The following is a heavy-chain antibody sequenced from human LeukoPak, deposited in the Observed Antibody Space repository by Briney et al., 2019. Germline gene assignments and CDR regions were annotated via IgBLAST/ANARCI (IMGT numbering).Heavy chain of an antibody. D-gene: IGHD3-22*01. CDR3: ASPRPLRYYDSSDSGY. V-gene: IGHV3-48*03. J-gene: IGHJ4*02. CDR2: ISSSGTTI. CDR1: GFTFSSYE. Sequence: GGSLRLSCAASGFTFSSYEMNWVRQAPGKGLEWVSYISSSGTTIYYADSVKGRFTISRDNAKNSLYLQMNSLRGEDTAVYYCASPRPLRYYDSSDSGYWGQGTLVTVSS.